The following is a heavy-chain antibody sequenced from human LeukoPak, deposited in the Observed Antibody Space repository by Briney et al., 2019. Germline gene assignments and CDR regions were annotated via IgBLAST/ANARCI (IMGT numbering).Heavy chain of an antibody. J-gene: IGHJ3*02. V-gene: IGHV1-46*01. CDR2: INPSGGST. D-gene: IGHD6-19*01. CDR3: ARDPGYSSGWFLAFGI. Sequence: ASVKVSCKASGYTFTSYYMHWVRQAPGQGLEWMGIINPSGGSTSYAQKFQGRVTMTRDTSTSTVYMELSSLRSEDTAVYYCARDPGYSSGWFLAFGIWGQGTMVTVSS. CDR1: GYTFTSYY.